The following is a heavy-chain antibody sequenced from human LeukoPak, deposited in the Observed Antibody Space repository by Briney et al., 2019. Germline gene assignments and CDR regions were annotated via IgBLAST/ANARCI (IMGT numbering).Heavy chain of an antibody. Sequence: GGSLRLSCAASGFTFNSNWMNWVRQAPGKGLEWVANIKQDGSEKYYVDSVKGRFTISRDNAKNSLYLQMNSLRAEDTAVYYCARDLRLDWNEIWFDPWGQGTLVTVSS. J-gene: IGHJ5*02. CDR2: IKQDGSEK. V-gene: IGHV3-7*01. CDR3: ARDLRLDWNEIWFDP. D-gene: IGHD1-1*01. CDR1: GFTFNSNW.